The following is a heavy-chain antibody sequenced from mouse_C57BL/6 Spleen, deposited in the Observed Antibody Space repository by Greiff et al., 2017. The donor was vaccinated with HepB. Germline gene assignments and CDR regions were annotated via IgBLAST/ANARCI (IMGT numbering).Heavy chain of an antibody. D-gene: IGHD1-1*01. Sequence: EVMLQQSGPELVKPGASVKMSCKASGYTFTDYNMHWVKQSHGKSLEWIGYINPNNGGTSYNQKFKGKATLTVNKSSSTAYMELRSLTSEDSAVYYCARDYGTFYWYFAVWGTGTTVTVSS. J-gene: IGHJ1*03. CDR1: GYTFTDYN. CDR2: INPNNGGT. V-gene: IGHV1-22*01. CDR3: ARDYGTFYWYFAV.